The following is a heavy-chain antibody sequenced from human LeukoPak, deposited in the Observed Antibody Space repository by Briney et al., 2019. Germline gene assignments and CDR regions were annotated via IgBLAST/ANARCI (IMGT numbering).Heavy chain of an antibody. CDR2: ISYDGSNK. Sequence: GRSLRLSCAASGFTFSSYVMHWVRQAPGKGLEWVAVISYDGSNKYYADSVKGRFTISRDNSKNTLYLQMNSLRAEDTAVYYCARGLDYWGQGTLVTVSS. V-gene: IGHV3-30-3*01. CDR3: ARGLDY. CDR1: GFTFSSYV. J-gene: IGHJ4*02.